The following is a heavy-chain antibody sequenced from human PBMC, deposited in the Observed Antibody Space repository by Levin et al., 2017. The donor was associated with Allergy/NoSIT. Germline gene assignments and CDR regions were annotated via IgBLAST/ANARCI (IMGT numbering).Heavy chain of an antibody. D-gene: IGHD3-16*01. Sequence: GESLKISCAASGFIFSEYAMSWVREAPGKGLEWVSSIGGDGRDIDYTDSVKGRFTISRDNSENTMWLQMNSLRAEDMATYYCVKDSTPRNAVWDPFDYWGQGALVTVSS. V-gene: IGHV3-23*01. J-gene: IGHJ4*02. CDR3: VKDSTPRNAVWDPFDY. CDR2: IGGDGRDI. CDR1: GFIFSEYA.